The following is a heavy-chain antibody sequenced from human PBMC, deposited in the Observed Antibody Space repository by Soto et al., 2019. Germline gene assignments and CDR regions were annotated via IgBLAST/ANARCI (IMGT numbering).Heavy chain of an antibody. CDR2: ISYDGSNK. CDR1: GFTFSSYG. Sequence: GGSLRLSCAASGFTFSSYGMHWVRQAPGKGLEWVAVISYDGSNKFYVDSVKGRFTISRDNSKNTLYLQMNGLRAEDTAVYYCAKQVGRWLQRGDAFDIWGQGTMVTVSS. CDR3: AKQVGRWLQRGDAFDI. V-gene: IGHV3-30*18. D-gene: IGHD5-12*01. J-gene: IGHJ3*02.